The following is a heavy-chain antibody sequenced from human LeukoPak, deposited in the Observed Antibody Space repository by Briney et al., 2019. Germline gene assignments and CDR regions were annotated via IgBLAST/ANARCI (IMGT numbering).Heavy chain of an antibody. CDR3: ARTRRDQVLSAPAVLTDSDVFDI. CDR2: IYYSGST. V-gene: IGHV4-31*03. D-gene: IGHD2-2*01. J-gene: IGHJ3*02. Sequence: PSETLSLTCTVSGGSISSGGYYWSWIRQHPGKGLEWIGYIYYSGSTHYNPSLKSRVTISVDTSKNQFSLKLSSVTAVDTALYYCARTRRDQVLSAPAVLTDSDVFDIWGQGTMVTVSS. CDR1: GGSISSGGYY.